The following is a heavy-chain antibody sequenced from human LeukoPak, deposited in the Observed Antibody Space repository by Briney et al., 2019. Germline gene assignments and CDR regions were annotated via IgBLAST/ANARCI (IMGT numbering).Heavy chain of an antibody. CDR2: NYTSGST. J-gene: IGHJ4*02. Sequence: SETLSLTCTVSGRSISCYYWRWIRQPPGKELEWIGYNYTSGSTHYNPSLKSRVTISVDTSKNPFSLKLSSVTASDTAVYYCGRLEYGFGLRYDYWGQGTLVTVSS. V-gene: IGHV4-4*09. D-gene: IGHD3-10*01. CDR1: GRSISCYY. CDR3: GRLEYGFGLRYDY.